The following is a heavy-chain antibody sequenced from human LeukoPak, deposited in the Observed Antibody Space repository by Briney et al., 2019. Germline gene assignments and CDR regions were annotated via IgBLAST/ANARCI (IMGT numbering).Heavy chain of an antibody. V-gene: IGHV3-7*01. CDR3: ARETVTTVSYYMDV. Sequence: GGSLRLSCAASGFTFSSYWMSWVRQAPGKGPEWEANIKQDGSEKYYVDSVKGRFTISRDNAKNSLYLQMNSLRAEDTAVYYCARETVTTVSYYMDVWGKGTTVTVSS. CDR2: IKQDGSEK. CDR1: GFTFSSYW. D-gene: IGHD4-11*01. J-gene: IGHJ6*03.